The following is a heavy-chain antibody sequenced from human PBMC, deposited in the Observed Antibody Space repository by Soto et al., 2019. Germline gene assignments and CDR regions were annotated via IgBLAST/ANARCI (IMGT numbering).Heavy chain of an antibody. CDR2: FHFSGST. D-gene: IGHD5-18*01. V-gene: IGHV4-59*01. CDR1: GGSINGYY. CDR3: ARASGYSYGYDDFFDN. J-gene: IGHJ4*01. Sequence: QVQLQESGPGLVKPSETLSLTCTVSGGSINGYYWTWLRQSPTNGLEWIGYFHFSGSTKYNPSLESRLTISADTSKNQISLTLSSVTAADTAVYYCARASGYSYGYDDFFDNWGQGILANVSS.